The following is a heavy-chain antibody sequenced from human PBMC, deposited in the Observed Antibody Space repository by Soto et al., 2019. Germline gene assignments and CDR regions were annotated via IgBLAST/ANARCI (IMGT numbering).Heavy chain of an antibody. Sequence: QVQLVQSGAEVKKPGASVKVSCTTSGGTFNSYTLNWVRLSPGQRLEWVGRVNPIAGMSRSASKFQGRVTMTADKSTRTAYMDPTGLKSEDTAVYYCATSYGSGITHFDSWGQGTLVTVSS. V-gene: IGHV1-69*02. J-gene: IGHJ4*02. CDR1: GGTFNSYT. CDR2: VNPIAGMS. D-gene: IGHD3-10*01. CDR3: ATSYGSGITHFDS.